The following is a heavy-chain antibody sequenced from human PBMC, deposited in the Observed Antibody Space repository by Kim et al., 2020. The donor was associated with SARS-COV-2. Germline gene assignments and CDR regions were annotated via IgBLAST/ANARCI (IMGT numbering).Heavy chain of an antibody. CDR3: ATRRYSGYAEFDY. J-gene: IGHJ4*02. CDR2: ISSGSGTI. CDR1: GFTFSSYK. D-gene: IGHD5-12*01. Sequence: GGSLRLSCAASGFTFSSYKMNWVRQAPGKGLEWVADISSGSGTIYYADSVKGRFTISRDNAKNSLYLQMNSLRDEDTAVYYCATRRYSGYAEFDYWGQGTLVTVSS. V-gene: IGHV3-48*02.